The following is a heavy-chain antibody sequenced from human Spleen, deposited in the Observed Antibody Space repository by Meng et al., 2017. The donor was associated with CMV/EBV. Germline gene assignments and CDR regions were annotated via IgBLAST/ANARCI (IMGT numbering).Heavy chain of an antibody. Sequence: KASEGTFRTYAVTWVRRAPGQGLEWMGRIIPIYGTTNYAQKFQGRVTITTDESTGTAYMELSSLRSEDAAFYYCARSCNGNTCPFDFWGQGTLVTVSS. D-gene: IGHD2/OR15-2a*01. CDR3: ARSCNGNTCPFDF. CDR2: IIPIYGTT. V-gene: IGHV1-69*05. CDR1: EGTFRTYA. J-gene: IGHJ4*02.